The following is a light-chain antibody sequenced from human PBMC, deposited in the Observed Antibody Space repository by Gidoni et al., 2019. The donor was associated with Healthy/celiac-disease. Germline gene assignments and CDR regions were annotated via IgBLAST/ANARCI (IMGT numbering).Light chain of an antibody. CDR3: QQSYSTT. J-gene: IGKJ1*01. CDR2: AAS. Sequence: DIQMTQSPSSLSASVGDRDTITCRASQSISNYLNWYQQKPGKAPKLLIYAASSLQSGVPSRFSGSGSGTDFTLTISSLQPEDFATYYCQQSYSTTFGQGTKVEIK. V-gene: IGKV1-39*01. CDR1: QSISNY.